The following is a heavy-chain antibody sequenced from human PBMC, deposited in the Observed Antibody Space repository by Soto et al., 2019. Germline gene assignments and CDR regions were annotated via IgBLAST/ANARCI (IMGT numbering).Heavy chain of an antibody. CDR2: INPNSGGT. J-gene: IGHJ4*02. V-gene: IGHV1-2*02. CDR3: ERSKLELPDY. Sequence: QVQLVQSGAEVKKPGASVKVSCKASGYTFTGYYMHWVRQAPGQGLEWMRWINPNSGGTNYAQKFQGRLPLSRDTSSSTAYKELSRVRYDDTAVYYCERSKLELPDYLGQGSLGTVSA. D-gene: IGHD1-7*01. CDR1: GYTFTGYY.